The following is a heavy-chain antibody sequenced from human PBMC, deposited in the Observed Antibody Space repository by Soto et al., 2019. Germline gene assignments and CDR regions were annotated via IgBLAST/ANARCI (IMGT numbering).Heavy chain of an antibody. CDR1: GGTFSSYA. Sequence: QVQLVQSGAEVKKPGSSVKVSCKASGGTFSSYAISWVRQAPGQGLEWMGGIIPIFGTANYAQKFQGRVTITADESTSTAYMELSSLRSEDTAVYYCARDLTRGIAVAGRTTVYGMDVWGQGTTVIVSS. CDR2: IIPIFGTA. D-gene: IGHD6-19*01. V-gene: IGHV1-69*01. J-gene: IGHJ6*02. CDR3: ARDLTRGIAVAGRTTVYGMDV.